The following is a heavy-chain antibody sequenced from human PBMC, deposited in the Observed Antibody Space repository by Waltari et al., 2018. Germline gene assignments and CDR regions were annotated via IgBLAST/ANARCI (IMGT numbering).Heavy chain of an antibody. CDR3: VKDRSSGDLVWEIDV. Sequence: EVQLVESGGGLEQPGRSLRLSCTASGFPFEAYGMHWVRQGPGKGLEWGSGISWSGGRTAYAGSVKGRFTISRENAKNSLFLEIHSLRAEDTALYYCVKDRSSGDLVWEIDVWGQGTLVTISS. V-gene: IGHV3-9*01. CDR2: ISWSGGRT. J-gene: IGHJ4*02. CDR1: GFPFEAYG. D-gene: IGHD1-26*01.